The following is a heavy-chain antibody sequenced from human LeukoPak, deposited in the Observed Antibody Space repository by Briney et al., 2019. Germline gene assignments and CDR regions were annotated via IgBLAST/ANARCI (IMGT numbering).Heavy chain of an antibody. J-gene: IGHJ3*02. D-gene: IGHD2-15*01. CDR3: ARGRYCSADICSGGDAFDI. CDR2: IYTRGST. CDR1: GGSINNYY. Sequence: SETLSLTCTVSGGSINNYYWSWIRQPAGKGLEWIGRIYTRGSTKYNPSLKSRVTMSVDTSKNQFSLKLSSVTAADTAVYYCARGRYCSADICSGGDAFDIWGQGTMVSVSS. V-gene: IGHV4-4*07.